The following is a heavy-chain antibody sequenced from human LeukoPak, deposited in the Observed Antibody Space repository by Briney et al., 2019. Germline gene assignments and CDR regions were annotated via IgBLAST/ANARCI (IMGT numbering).Heavy chain of an antibody. CDR1: GFTFSSYI. Sequence: PGRSLRLSCAASGFTFSSYIMHWVRQAPGKGLEWVAVISSDGSGKHYADSVKGRFTISRDNSRNTLYLQMNSLRAEDTAVYYCARAPRCSGGSCYFGIDYWGQGTLVTVSS. CDR2: ISSDGSGK. D-gene: IGHD2-15*01. CDR3: ARAPRCSGGSCYFGIDY. J-gene: IGHJ4*02. V-gene: IGHV3-30*03.